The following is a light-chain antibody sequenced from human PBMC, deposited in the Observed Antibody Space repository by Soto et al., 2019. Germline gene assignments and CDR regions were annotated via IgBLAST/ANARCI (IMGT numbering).Light chain of an antibody. J-gene: IGKJ1*01. V-gene: IGKV1-5*03. CDR2: KAS. Sequence: DIQMTQSPSSVSASVEDRVTITCRASQTISSWLAWYQQKPGKAPKLLIYKASSLESGVPSRFSGSASGTEFTLTISSLQPDDFATYYCQQYNTYPWTFXQGTKVDIK. CDR3: QQYNTYPWT. CDR1: QTISSW.